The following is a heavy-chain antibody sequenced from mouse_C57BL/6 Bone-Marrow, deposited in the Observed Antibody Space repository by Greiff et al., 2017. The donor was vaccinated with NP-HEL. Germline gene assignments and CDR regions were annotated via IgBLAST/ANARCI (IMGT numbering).Heavy chain of an antibody. CDR3: ARDYYGSSCWYFDV. J-gene: IGHJ1*03. CDR1: GYSITSGYY. V-gene: IGHV3-6*01. Sequence: EVKLVESGPGLVKPSQSLSLTCSVTGYSITSGYYWNWIRQFPGNKLEWMGYISYDGSNNYNPSLKNRISITRDTSKNQFFLKLNAVTTEDTATYYCARDYYGSSCWYFDVWGTGTTVTVSS. CDR2: ISYDGSN. D-gene: IGHD1-1*01.